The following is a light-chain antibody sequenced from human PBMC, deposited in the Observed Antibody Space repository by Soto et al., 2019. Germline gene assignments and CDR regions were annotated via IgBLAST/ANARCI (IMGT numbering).Light chain of an antibody. CDR3: LQYDDWPRT. J-gene: IGKJ1*01. CDR2: SAS. Sequence: EIVMTQSPATLSVSPGETATLSCRASQSVSSDLAWYQQKPGQSPRLLIYSASTRATGVPVRFSGSGFGTEFSLILSSLQSEDFALYFCLQYDDWPRTFGPGTRVEIK. V-gene: IGKV3-15*01. CDR1: QSVSSD.